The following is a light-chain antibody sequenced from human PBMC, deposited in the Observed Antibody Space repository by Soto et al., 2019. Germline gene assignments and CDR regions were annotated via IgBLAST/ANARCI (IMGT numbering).Light chain of an antibody. V-gene: IGKV3-15*01. CDR2: GAS. CDR1: QSVSSD. CDR3: QQYNNWPWT. Sequence: EIVMTQSPATLSVSPGERATLSCRASQSVSSDLAWYQQKPGQAPRFLISGASTRATGIPARFSGSGSGTEFTLTISSLQSEDFAVYYCQQYNNWPWTFGQGTRLEIK. J-gene: IGKJ5*01.